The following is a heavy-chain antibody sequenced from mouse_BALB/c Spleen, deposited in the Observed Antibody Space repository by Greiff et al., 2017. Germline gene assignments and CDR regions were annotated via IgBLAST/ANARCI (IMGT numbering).Heavy chain of an antibody. J-gene: IGHJ3*01. Sequence: EVQLQPSGTVLARPGASVKMSCKASGYSFTSYWMHWVKQRPGQGLEWIGAIYPRNSDTSYNQKFKGKAKLTAVTSASTAYMELSSLTNEDSAVYYCTRGDYDAWFAYWGQGTLVTVSA. CDR2: IYPRNSDT. V-gene: IGHV1-5*01. D-gene: IGHD2-4*01. CDR3: TRGDYDAWFAY. CDR1: GYSFTSYW.